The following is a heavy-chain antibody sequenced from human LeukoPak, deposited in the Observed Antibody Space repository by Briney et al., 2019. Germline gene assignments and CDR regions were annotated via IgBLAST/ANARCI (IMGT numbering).Heavy chain of an antibody. CDR3: ARDPRRYCSGGSCYGGWFDP. CDR1: GFTFSSYG. CDR2: ISYDGSNK. D-gene: IGHD2-15*01. J-gene: IGHJ5*02. Sequence: GGSLRLSCAASGFTFSSYGMHWVRQAPGKGLEWVAVISYDGSNKYYADSVKGRFTISRDNSKNTLYLQMNSLRAEDTAVYYCARDPRRYCSGGSCYGGWFDPWGQGTLVTVSS. V-gene: IGHV3-30*03.